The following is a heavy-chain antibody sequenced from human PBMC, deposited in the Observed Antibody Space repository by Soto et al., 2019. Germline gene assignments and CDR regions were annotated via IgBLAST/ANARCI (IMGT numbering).Heavy chain of an antibody. V-gene: IGHV3-72*01. CDR1: GFTFSDHY. CDR2: TRNKANSYTT. D-gene: IGHD5-18*01. J-gene: IGHJ4*02. Sequence: LRLSCAASGFTFSDHYMDWVRQAPGKGLEWVGRTRNKANSYTTEYAASVKGRFTISRDDSKNSLYLQMNSLKTEDTAVYYCARGSYGLDYWGQGTLVTVSS. CDR3: ARGSYGLDY.